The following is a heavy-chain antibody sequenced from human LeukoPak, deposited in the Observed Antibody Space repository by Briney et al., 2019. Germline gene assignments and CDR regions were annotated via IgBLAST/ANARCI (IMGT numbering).Heavy chain of an antibody. D-gene: IGHD6-6*01. V-gene: IGHV3-11*01. CDR3: AREGLYSSSSGGYYYMDV. Sequence: GGSLRLSCAASGFTFSDYYMSWIRQAPGKGLEWVSYISSSGSTIYYADSVEGRFTISRDNAKNSLYLQMNSLRAEDTAVYYCAREGLYSSSSGGYYYMDVWGKGTTVTVSS. J-gene: IGHJ6*03. CDR1: GFTFSDYY. CDR2: ISSSGSTI.